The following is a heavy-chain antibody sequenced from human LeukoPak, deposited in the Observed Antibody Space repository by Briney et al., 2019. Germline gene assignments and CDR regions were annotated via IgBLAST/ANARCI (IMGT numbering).Heavy chain of an antibody. CDR1: GGSFSGYY. D-gene: IGHD3-10*01. J-gene: IGHJ4*02. CDR3: ARGNEDMVRGVTTYFDY. V-gene: IGHV4-34*01. Sequence: SETLSLTCAVYGGSFSGYYWSWIRQPPGKGLEWIGEINHSGSTNYNPSLKSRVTISVDTSKNQFSLKLSSVTAVDTAVYYCARGNEDMVRGVTTYFDYWGQGTLVTVSS. CDR2: INHSGST.